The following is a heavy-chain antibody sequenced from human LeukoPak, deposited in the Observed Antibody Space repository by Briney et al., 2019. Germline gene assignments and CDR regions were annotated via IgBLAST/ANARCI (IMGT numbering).Heavy chain of an antibody. CDR2: ISSSGIHT. CDR3: ARGALMAPGLFDY. J-gene: IGHJ4*02. V-gene: IGHV3-11*05. D-gene: IGHD1-14*01. Sequence: PGGSLRPSCAASEFTFSDNYMSWIRQAPGKGLEWVSYISSSGIHTEYAYSVKGRFTISRDNAKNSLYLQMISLRAEDTAVYYCARGALMAPGLFDYWGQGTLVTVSS. CDR1: EFTFSDNY.